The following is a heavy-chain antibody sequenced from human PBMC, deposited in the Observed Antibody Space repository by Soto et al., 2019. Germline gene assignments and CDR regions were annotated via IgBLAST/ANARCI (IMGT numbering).Heavy chain of an antibody. CDR2: ISGSDGRT. Sequence: GGSLRLSCAASGFTFSSYAMSWVRQAPGKGLEWVSTISGSDGRTYSTDSVKGRLTISRDNSRNTAYLQMNSLRVEDTAVYYCAKGVSQYTPLALFDYWGRGTLVTVSS. V-gene: IGHV3-23*01. CDR1: GFTFSSYA. J-gene: IGHJ4*02. CDR3: AKGVSQYTPLALFDY. D-gene: IGHD5-18*01.